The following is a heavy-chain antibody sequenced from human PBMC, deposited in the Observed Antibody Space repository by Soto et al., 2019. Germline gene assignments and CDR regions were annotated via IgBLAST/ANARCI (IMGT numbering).Heavy chain of an antibody. CDR1: GGSISSNNW. D-gene: IGHD3-10*02. V-gene: IGHV4-4*02. Sequence: SETLSLTCDVSGGSISSNNWWSWVRQLPGKGLEWIGEISHVGTTHYSPSLKSRFTISRDNSKNTLFLHMSNLRAEDTAMYYCTIVRVADSALDHWGQGTLVTVSS. J-gene: IGHJ4*02. CDR2: ISHVGTT. CDR3: TIVRVADSALDH.